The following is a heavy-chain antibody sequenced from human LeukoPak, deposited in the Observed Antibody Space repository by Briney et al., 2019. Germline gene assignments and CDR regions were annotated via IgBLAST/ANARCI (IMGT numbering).Heavy chain of an antibody. Sequence: GGSLRLSCAASGFTFSNYALSWVRQAPGKGLEWVSSISGSGDITYSAASVKGRFTISRDNSKNTLYLQMNSLRAEDTAVYYCARVPGGNSYYYYMDVWGKGTTVTVSS. CDR1: GFTFSNYA. J-gene: IGHJ6*03. CDR2: ISGSGDIT. V-gene: IGHV3-23*01. D-gene: IGHD2-15*01. CDR3: ARVPGGNSYYYYMDV.